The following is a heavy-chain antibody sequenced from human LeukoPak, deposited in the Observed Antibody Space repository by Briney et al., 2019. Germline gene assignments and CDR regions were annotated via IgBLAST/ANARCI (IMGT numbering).Heavy chain of an antibody. J-gene: IGHJ4*02. CDR3: AGDSSSSGDFDY. CDR1: GGTFSSYA. Sequence: GSSVKVSCKASGGTFSSYAIIWVRQAPGQGLEWMGGIIPIFGTANYAQKFQGRVTITTDESTSTAYMELSSLRSEDTAVYYCAGDSSSSGDFDYWGQGTLVTVSS. D-gene: IGHD6-6*01. CDR2: IIPIFGTA. V-gene: IGHV1-69*05.